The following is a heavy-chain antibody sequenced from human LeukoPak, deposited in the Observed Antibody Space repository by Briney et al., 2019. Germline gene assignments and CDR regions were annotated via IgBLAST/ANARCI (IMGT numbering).Heavy chain of an antibody. CDR1: GDSIRSYY. J-gene: IGHJ4*02. CDR2: IYTSGST. Sequence: SETLSLTCTVSGDSIRSYYWSWIRQPAGKGLEWIGRIYTSGSTNYDPSLQNRVTMSVDTSKNQFSLKLSSVTAADTAVYYCASTTYYYDSSAYYFLDYWGQGTLVTVSS. D-gene: IGHD3-22*01. CDR3: ASTTYYYDSSAYYFLDY. V-gene: IGHV4-4*07.